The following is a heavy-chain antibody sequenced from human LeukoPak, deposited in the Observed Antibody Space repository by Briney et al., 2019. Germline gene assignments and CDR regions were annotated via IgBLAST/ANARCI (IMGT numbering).Heavy chain of an antibody. CDR1: GFTFSSYA. Sequence: GGSLRLSCAASGFTFSSYAMSWVRQAPGKGLEWVSAISGSGGSTYYADSVKGRFTISRDNSKNTLYLQMNSLRAEETAVYYCAKDPHIYSYGSYFDYWGQGTLVTVSS. CDR2: ISGSGGST. CDR3: AKDPHIYSYGSYFDY. D-gene: IGHD5-18*01. J-gene: IGHJ4*02. V-gene: IGHV3-23*01.